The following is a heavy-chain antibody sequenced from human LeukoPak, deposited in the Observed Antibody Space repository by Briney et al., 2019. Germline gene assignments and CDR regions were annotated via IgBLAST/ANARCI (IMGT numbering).Heavy chain of an antibody. J-gene: IGHJ5*02. CDR2: ISAYNGNT. V-gene: IGHV1-18*01. CDR3: ARGPKEQWLVENWFDP. CDR1: GYTFTSYG. Sequence: ASVKVSCKASGYTFTSYGISWVRQAPGQGLEWMGWISAYNGNTSYAQRLQGRVTMTTDTSTSTAYMELRSLRSDDTAVYYCARGPKEQWLVENWFDPWGQGTLVTVSS. D-gene: IGHD6-19*01.